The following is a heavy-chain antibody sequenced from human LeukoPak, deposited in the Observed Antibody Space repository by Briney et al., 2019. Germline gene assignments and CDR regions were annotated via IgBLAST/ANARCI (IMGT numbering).Heavy chain of an antibody. V-gene: IGHV3-7*01. CDR1: GFTFSDYW. CDR2: MNRDGSEK. D-gene: IGHD3-16*01. CDR3: AKDGGIIRFGGQDV. J-gene: IGHJ6*02. Sequence: GGSLRLSCAASGFTFSDYWLSWVRQAPGKGLEWVANMNRDGSEKNYVDSMKGRITISRDNAKNSLYLQMNSLRVEDTAVYYCAKDGGIIRFGGQDVWGQGTTVTVS.